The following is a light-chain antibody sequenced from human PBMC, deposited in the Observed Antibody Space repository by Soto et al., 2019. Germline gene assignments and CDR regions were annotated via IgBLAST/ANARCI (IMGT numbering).Light chain of an antibody. CDR1: SFNIGSNY. CDR3: SAWDDSLSGYV. J-gene: IGLJ1*01. V-gene: IGLV1-47*01. Sequence: QSVLTHAPSASGTPGQRVTSSCSGSSFNIGSNYVYWYQQLPGTAPKLVIFRNDQRPSGIPDRISGSKSGTSASLAISGLRSEDEADYYCSAWDDSLSGYVFGTGTKLTVL. CDR2: RND.